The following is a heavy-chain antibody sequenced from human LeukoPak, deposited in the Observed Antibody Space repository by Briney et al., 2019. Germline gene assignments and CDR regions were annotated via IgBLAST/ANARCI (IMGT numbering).Heavy chain of an antibody. CDR3: ATDIAPYGMDV. CDR2: IYSGGST. V-gene: IGHV3-66*01. Sequence: GGSLRLSCAASGFTVSSNYMSWVRQAPGKGLEWVSVIYSGGSTYYADSVKGRFTISRDNSKNTLYLQMNSLRAEGTAVYYCATDIAPYGMDVWGQGTTVTVSS. J-gene: IGHJ6*02. D-gene: IGHD6-13*01. CDR1: GFTVSSNY.